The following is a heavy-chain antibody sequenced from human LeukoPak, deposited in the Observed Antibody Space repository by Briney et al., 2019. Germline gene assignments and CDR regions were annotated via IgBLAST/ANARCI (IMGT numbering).Heavy chain of an antibody. Sequence: SETLSLTCTVSGGSISSYYWNWIRQPPGKGLEWIGYIYYSGSTNYNPSLKSRVTISVDTSKNQFSLKLSSVTAADTAVYYCARSSIAAAWYAVFDIWGQGAMVTVSS. CDR2: IYYSGST. V-gene: IGHV4-59*08. CDR3: ARSSIAAAWYAVFDI. J-gene: IGHJ3*02. CDR1: GGSISSYY. D-gene: IGHD6-13*01.